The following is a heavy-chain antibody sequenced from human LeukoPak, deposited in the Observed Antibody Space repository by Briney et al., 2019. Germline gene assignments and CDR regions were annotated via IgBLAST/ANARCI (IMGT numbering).Heavy chain of an antibody. CDR3: ARSADYYYYMDV. J-gene: IGHJ6*03. CDR1: GYTFTGYY. V-gene: IGHV1-2*02. Sequence: ASVKVSCKASGYTFTGYYMHWVRQAPGQGLEWMGWINPNSGGTNYAQKFQGRVTMTRDTSISTAYMELSRLRSDDTAVYYCARSADYYYYMDVWGKGTTVTVSS. CDR2: INPNSGGT.